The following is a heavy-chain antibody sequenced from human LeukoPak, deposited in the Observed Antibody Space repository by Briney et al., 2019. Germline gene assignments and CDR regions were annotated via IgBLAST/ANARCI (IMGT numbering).Heavy chain of an antibody. CDR3: ARGDGSSSGLYFDS. Sequence: GGSLRLSCAASGFTFSSYWMSWVRQAPGKGLEWVANIKQDGSEKYYVDSVKGRFTLSRDNALYSMYLQMNSLRADDTAVYYCARGDGSSSGLYFDSWGQGTLVTVSS. J-gene: IGHJ4*02. CDR1: GFTFSSYW. V-gene: IGHV3-7*01. CDR2: IKQDGSEK. D-gene: IGHD6-6*01.